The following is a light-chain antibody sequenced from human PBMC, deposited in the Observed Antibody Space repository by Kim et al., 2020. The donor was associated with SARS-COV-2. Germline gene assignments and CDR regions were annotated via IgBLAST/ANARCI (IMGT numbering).Light chain of an antibody. CDR3: AAWDDSLNVL. V-gene: IGLV1-44*01. Sequence: QSVLTQPPSASGTPGQRVTISCSGSSSNIGRNTVNWYQQLPGTAPKLLIYSNNQRPSGVPDRFSGSKSGTSASLAISGLQSEDEADYYCAAWDDSLNVLFGGGTQLTVL. CDR2: SNN. CDR1: SSNIGRNT. J-gene: IGLJ2*01.